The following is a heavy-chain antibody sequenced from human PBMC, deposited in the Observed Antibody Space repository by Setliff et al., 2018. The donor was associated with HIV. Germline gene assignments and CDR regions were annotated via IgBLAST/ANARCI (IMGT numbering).Heavy chain of an antibody. Sequence: PGESLKISCAASEFTFANYAIHWVRQAPGKGLEWVAVISSDGANKYYTDSVKGRFTISRDNSKNMVYLQMDSLRAEETAVYYCARDQGQPLVPNWFDPWGQGTLVTVSS. CDR3: ARDQGQPLVPNWFDP. D-gene: IGHD6-13*01. CDR1: EFTFANYA. CDR2: ISSDGANK. V-gene: IGHV3-30*04. J-gene: IGHJ5*02.